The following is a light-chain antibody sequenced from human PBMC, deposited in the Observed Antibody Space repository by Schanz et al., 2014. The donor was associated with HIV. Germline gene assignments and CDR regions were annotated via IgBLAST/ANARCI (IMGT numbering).Light chain of an antibody. CDR1: SGDVGRYDY. CDR2: EVS. Sequence: QSALTQPASVSGSLGQSITISCTGTSGDVGRYDYVSWYQQHPGQAPKLMIYEVSKRPSEVPDRFSGSKSGNTASLTISGLQAEDEADYYCGSYSSGDSHWVFGGGTKLTVL. V-gene: IGLV2-14*01. J-gene: IGLJ3*02. CDR3: GSYSSGDSHWV.